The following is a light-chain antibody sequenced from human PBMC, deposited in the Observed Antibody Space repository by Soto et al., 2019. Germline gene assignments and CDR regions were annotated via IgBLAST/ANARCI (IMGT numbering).Light chain of an antibody. J-gene: IGKJ1*01. V-gene: IGKV1-5*03. CDR2: KAS. CDR1: QSISSW. CDR3: QQYNSYSWK. Sequence: DIQITQSPSTLSASVGDRVTITCRASQSISSWLAWYQQKPGKAPKLLIYKASSLESGVPSRFSGSGSGTEFTLTISSLQPDDFATYYCQQYNSYSWKFGQGTKVDIK.